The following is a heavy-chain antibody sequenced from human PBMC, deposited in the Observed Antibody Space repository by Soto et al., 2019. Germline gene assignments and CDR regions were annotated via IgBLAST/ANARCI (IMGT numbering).Heavy chain of an antibody. D-gene: IGHD6-13*01. J-gene: IGHJ4*02. CDR2: FNPSGGGT. V-gene: IGHV1-46*01. CDR1: GDTYTSYY. Sequence: ASVKVSCKASGDTYTSYYIHWVRQAPGQGLGWMGTFNPSGGGTFYAQKFQGRVTMTGDTSTSTVYMELNSLRAEDTAVYYCAKDGIESSSWPPILSYWGQGTLVTVSS. CDR3: AKDGIESSSWPPILSY.